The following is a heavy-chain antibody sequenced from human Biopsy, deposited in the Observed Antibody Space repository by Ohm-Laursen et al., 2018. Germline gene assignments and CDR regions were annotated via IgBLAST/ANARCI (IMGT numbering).Heavy chain of an antibody. D-gene: IGHD4-11*01. Sequence: SLRLSCAASGITFNSDWMSWVRQAPGKGLEWVAIIREHGNEEFYVDSVKGQFAISGDNARNSVYLQMNSLRAEDTAIYYCARGNGPSAWGQGTLVTVSS. CDR1: GITFNSDW. CDR2: IREHGNEE. CDR3: ARGNGPSA. V-gene: IGHV3-7*04. J-gene: IGHJ5*02.